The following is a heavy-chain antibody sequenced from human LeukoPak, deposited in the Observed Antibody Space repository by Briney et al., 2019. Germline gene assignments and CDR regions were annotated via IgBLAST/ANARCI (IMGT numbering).Heavy chain of an antibody. D-gene: IGHD6-13*01. V-gene: IGHV3-7*05. J-gene: IGHJ1*01. CDR1: GFTFSSYW. CDR2: IKQDGSEK. CDR3: SLEGSSWYRYFQH. Sequence: GGSLRLSCAASGFTFSSYWMSWVRQAPGKGLEGVANIKQDGSEKYYEDSVKGRFTISRDNAKNSLYLQMNSLRAEDTAVYYSSLEGSSWYRYFQHWGQGTLVTVSS.